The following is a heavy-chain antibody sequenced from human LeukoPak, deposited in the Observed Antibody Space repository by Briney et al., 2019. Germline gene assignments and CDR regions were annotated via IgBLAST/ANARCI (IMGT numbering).Heavy chain of an antibody. CDR3: ARTHGDYAFYDY. D-gene: IGHD4-17*01. Sequence: PGGSLRLSCVTSEFTFSSYGMHWVRQAPGKGLEWVALIWYDGSNEDYVDSVKGRFTISRDNSKNTLYLQMNSLRAEDTAVYYCARTHGDYAFYDYWGQGTLVTVSS. CDR2: IWYDGSNE. CDR1: EFTFSSYG. J-gene: IGHJ4*02. V-gene: IGHV3-33*01.